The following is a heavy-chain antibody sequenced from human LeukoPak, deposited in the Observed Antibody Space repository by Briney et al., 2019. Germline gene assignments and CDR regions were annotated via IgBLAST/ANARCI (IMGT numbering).Heavy chain of an antibody. J-gene: IGHJ4*02. V-gene: IGHV1-18*01. CDR1: GYTFTRYG. CDR3: AGSLGYCTSNVCYLKY. D-gene: IGHD2-8*01. Sequence: ASVKVSCKASGYTFTRYGISWVRQAPGQGLQWLGWISASNGNTNYAQKFRDRVTMSTDTSTGTAYMELRSLRSDDTAVYYCAGSLGYCTSNVCYLKYWGQGTLVTVSS. CDR2: ISASNGNT.